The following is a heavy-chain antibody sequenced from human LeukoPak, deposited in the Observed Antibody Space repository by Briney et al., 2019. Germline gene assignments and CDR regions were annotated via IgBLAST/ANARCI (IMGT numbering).Heavy chain of an antibody. V-gene: IGHV4-59*01. CDR1: GGSIRSYY. CDR3: ARVGGDLLFDP. Sequence: PSETLSLTCTVSGGSIRSYYWSWIRQPPGKGREWIGYIYYSGSTNYNPSLKSRVTISVDTSKNQFSLKLSSVTAADTAVYYWARVGGDLLFDPWGQGTLVTVSS. CDR2: IYYSGST. J-gene: IGHJ5*02. D-gene: IGHD2-21*02.